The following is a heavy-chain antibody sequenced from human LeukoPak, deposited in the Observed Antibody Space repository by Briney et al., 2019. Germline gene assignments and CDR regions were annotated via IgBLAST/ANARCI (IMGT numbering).Heavy chain of an antibody. V-gene: IGHV4-34*01. CDR1: GGSFSGYY. CDR2: INHSGST. Sequence: KSSETLSLTCAVYGGSFSGYYWSWIRQPPGKGLEWIGEINHSGSTNYNPSLKSRVTISVDTSKNQFSLKLSSVTAADTAVYYCRLGSSGYDYFDYWGQGTLVTVSS. D-gene: IGHD3-22*01. J-gene: IGHJ4*02. CDR3: RLGSSGYDYFDY.